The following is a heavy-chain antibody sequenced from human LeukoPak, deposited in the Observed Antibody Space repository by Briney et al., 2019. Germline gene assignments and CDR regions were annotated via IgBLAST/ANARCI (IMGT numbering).Heavy chain of an antibody. CDR1: GFTFSSYW. Sequence: PGGSLRLSCAASGFTFSSYWMHWVRQAPGKGLVCVSRINSDRISTSYADSVKGRLTISRDNAKNPLYLQMNSLRADDTAVYYCARVQGHPPNGLDIWGQGTMVTVSS. CDR2: INSDRIST. J-gene: IGHJ3*02. D-gene: IGHD2-8*01. V-gene: IGHV3-74*01. CDR3: ARVQGHPPNGLDI.